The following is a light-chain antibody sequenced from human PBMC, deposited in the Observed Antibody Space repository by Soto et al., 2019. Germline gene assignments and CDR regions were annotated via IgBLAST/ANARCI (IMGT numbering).Light chain of an antibody. CDR1: QSVSSK. CDR3: QHYNNWPPWT. V-gene: IGKV3-15*01. Sequence: EVVMTQSPATLSVSPRESATVACRASQSVSSKLAWYQQKPGQAPRLLIHGASTRATGVPARFSGSGSGTEFTLTISSLQSEDFAVYYCQHYNNWPPWTFGQGTKLEIK. CDR2: GAS. J-gene: IGKJ1*01.